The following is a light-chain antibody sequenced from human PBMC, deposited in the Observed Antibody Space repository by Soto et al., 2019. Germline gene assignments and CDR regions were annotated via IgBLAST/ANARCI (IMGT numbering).Light chain of an antibody. J-gene: IGLJ2*01. V-gene: IGLV2-14*03. CDR2: DVS. Sequence: QSALTQPASVSGSPGQSITISCTGTSNDVGGYDYVTWYQHHPGKAPKLMIYDVSNRPSGISDRFSASKSGNTASLTISGVQAEDEAHYYCSSYTSRVTLVFGGGTKLTVL. CDR3: SSYTSRVTLV. CDR1: SNDVGGYDY.